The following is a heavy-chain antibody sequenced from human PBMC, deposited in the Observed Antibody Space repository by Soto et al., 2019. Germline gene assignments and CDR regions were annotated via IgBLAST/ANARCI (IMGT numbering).Heavy chain of an antibody. V-gene: IGHV4-59*08. D-gene: IGHD3-3*01. CDR2: IYYSGST. Sequence: PSETLSLTCTVSGGSISSYYWSWIRQPPGKGLEWIGYIYYSGSTNYNPSLKSRVTVSVDTSKNQFSLKLSSVTAADTAVYYCARQRTIFGPRARFPPYYMDVWGKGTTVTVSS. CDR1: GGSISSYY. CDR3: ARQRTIFGPRARFPPYYMDV. J-gene: IGHJ6*03.